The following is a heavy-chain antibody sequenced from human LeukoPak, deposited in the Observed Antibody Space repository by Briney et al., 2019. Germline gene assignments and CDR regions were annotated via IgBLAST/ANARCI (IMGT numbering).Heavy chain of an antibody. Sequence: GGSLRLSCAASGFTFSSYGMHWVRQAPGKGLEWVAFIRYDGSNKYYADSVKGRFTISRDNAKTSLYLQMNSLRAEDTAVYYCTREWGYWGQGTLVTVSS. D-gene: IGHD3-16*01. V-gene: IGHV3-30*02. CDR2: IRYDGSNK. CDR1: GFTFSSYG. CDR3: TREWGY. J-gene: IGHJ4*02.